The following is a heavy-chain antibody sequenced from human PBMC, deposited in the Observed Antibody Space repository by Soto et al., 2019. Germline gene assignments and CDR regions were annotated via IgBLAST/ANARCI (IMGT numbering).Heavy chain of an antibody. D-gene: IGHD3-10*01. Sequence: PSETLSLTCTVSGGSISSSSYYWGWIRQPPGKGLEWIGSIYYSGSTYYNPSLKSRVTISVDTSKNQFSLKLSSVTAADTAVYYCARQNYGSGSYLPQYYYYYGMDVWGQGTTVTVSS. CDR3: ARQNYGSGSYLPQYYYYYGMDV. J-gene: IGHJ6*02. CDR2: IYYSGST. V-gene: IGHV4-39*01. CDR1: GGSISSSSYY.